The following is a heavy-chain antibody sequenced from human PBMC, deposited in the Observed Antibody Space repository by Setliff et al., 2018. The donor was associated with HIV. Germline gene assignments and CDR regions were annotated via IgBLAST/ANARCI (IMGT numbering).Heavy chain of an antibody. J-gene: IGHJ4*02. CDR1: GYTFTGYY. CDR3: ARGRASYNVLVC. V-gene: IGHV1-2*02. Sequence: ASVKVSCKASGYTFTGYYMHWVRQAPGQGLEWMGWINPNSGGTNYAQMFQGRVTMTRDTSITTAYMEVSRLTSDDTAVYYCARGRASYNVLVCWGQGSLVTVSS. D-gene: IGHD1-1*01. CDR2: INPNSGGT.